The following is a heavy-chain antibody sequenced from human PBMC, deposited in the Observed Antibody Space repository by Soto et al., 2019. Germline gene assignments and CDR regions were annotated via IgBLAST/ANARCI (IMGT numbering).Heavy chain of an antibody. V-gene: IGHV4-4*02. CDR1: GGSISSSYW. Sequence: QVQLQESGPGLVKPSGTLSLTCVVSGGSISSSYWWSWVRQPPGKGLEGIGEIYPSGSTKYNPSLKSRVAISVDKSKNQFSLKLSSVTAADTAVYYCARDNWVAGVGSVKTWYWGQGTLVTVSS. J-gene: IGHJ4*02. CDR2: IYPSGST. CDR3: ARDNWVAGVGSVKTWY. D-gene: IGHD6-19*01.